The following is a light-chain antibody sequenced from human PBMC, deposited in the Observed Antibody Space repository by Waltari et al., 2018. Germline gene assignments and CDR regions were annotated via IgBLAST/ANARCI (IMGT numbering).Light chain of an antibody. CDR1: QSISNW. J-gene: IGKJ2*01. CDR3: QQHDNLPYT. V-gene: IGKV1-5*01. CDR2: DAS. Sequence: DFQMTQSPSTLSASVGDRVTITCRASQSISNWLAWFQHKPGKAPKLLIYDASTLESGVPSRFSGSGSGTQFTLTISSLQPEDIATYYCQQHDNLPYTFGQGTKLEIK.